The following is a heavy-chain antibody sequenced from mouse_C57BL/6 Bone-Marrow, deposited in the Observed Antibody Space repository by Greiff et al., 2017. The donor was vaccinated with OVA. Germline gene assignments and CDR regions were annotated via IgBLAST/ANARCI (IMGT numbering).Heavy chain of an antibody. D-gene: IGHD3-3*01. CDR2: IDPENGDT. V-gene: IGHV14-4*01. J-gene: IGHJ2*01. CDR3: TTSGGTDYFDY. Sequence: EVQLQQSGAELVRPGASVKLSCTASGFNIKDDYMHWVKQRPEPGLEWIGWIDPENGDTEYASKFQGKATITADTSSNTAYLQLSSLTSEDTAVDYCTTSGGTDYFDYWGQGTTLTVSS. CDR1: GFNIKDDY.